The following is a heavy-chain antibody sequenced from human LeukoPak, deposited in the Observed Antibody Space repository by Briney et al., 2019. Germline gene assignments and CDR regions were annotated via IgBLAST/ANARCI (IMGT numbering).Heavy chain of an antibody. CDR2: LYYSGST. Sequence: SETLSLTCTVSGGSISSSSYYWDWIRQPPGKGLEGIGSLYYSGSTYYNPSLKSRVTISVDTSKNQFSLKLSSVTAADTAVFYCARRSYYDSSAIFDYWGQGTLVTVSS. D-gene: IGHD3-22*01. V-gene: IGHV4-39*01. J-gene: IGHJ4*02. CDR1: GGSISSSSYY. CDR3: ARRSYYDSSAIFDY.